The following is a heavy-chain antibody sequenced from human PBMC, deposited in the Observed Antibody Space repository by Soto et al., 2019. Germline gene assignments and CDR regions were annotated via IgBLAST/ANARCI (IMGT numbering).Heavy chain of an antibody. V-gene: IGHV3-11*01. CDR1: GFTFSDYY. CDR2: ISSSGSTI. Sequence: QVQLVESGGGLVKPGGSLRLSCAASGFTFSDYYMSWIRQAPGKGLEWVSYISSSGSTIYYADSVKGRFTISRDNAKNSLYLQMNSLRAEDTAVYYCRVVVAANYYYYYGMDVWGQGTTVTVSS. CDR3: RVVVAANYYYYYGMDV. D-gene: IGHD2-15*01. J-gene: IGHJ6*02.